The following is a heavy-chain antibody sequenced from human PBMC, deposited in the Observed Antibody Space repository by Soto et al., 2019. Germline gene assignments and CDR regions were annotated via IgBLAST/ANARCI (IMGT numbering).Heavy chain of an antibody. CDR1: GFTFSSYA. V-gene: IGHV3-23*01. CDR2: ISGSGGST. Sequence: EVQLLESGGGLVQPGGSLRVSCAASGFTFSSYAMSWVRQAPGKGLEWVSAISGSGGSTYYADSVKGRFTISRDNSKNTLYLQMNSLRAEDTAVYYCAKALLGPYYYYGMDVWGQGTTVTVSS. J-gene: IGHJ6*02. CDR3: AKALLGPYYYYGMDV.